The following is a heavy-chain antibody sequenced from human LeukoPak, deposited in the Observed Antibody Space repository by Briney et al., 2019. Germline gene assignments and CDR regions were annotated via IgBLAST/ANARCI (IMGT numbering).Heavy chain of an antibody. Sequence: ASVKVSCKASGYTFTSYDINWVRQATGQGLEWMGWMNPNSGNTGYAQKFQGRVTITADESTSTAYMELSSLRSEDTAVYHCARVSGWSTYYFDYWGQGTLVTVSS. D-gene: IGHD6-19*01. CDR2: MNPNSGNT. V-gene: IGHV1-8*01. CDR1: GYTFTSYD. J-gene: IGHJ4*02. CDR3: ARVSGWSTYYFDY.